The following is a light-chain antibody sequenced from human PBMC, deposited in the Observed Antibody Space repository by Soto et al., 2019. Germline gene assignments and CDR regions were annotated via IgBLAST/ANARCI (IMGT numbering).Light chain of an antibody. V-gene: IGKV3-11*01. J-gene: IGKJ5*01. CDR1: QSVSSY. Sequence: EIMLTQSPATLSLSPGERATLSCRASQSVSSYLAWYQQKPGQAPRLLIYDAANRATGIPARFSGSGSGTDFTLTISSLEPEDFAVYYCQLRSNWLITFGQGTRLEIK. CDR3: QLRSNWLIT. CDR2: DAA.